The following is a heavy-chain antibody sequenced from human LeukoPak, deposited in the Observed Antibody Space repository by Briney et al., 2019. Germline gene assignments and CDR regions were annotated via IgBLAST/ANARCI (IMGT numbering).Heavy chain of an antibody. CDR3: ARVGFYYYYYGMDV. J-gene: IGHJ6*02. V-gene: IGHV4-59*01. CDR1: GFTFSSYA. Sequence: GSLRLSCAASGFTFSSYAMSWIRQPPGKGLEWIGYIYYSGSTNYNPSLKSRVTISVDTSKNQFSLKLSSVTAADTAVYYCARVGFYYYYYGMDVWGQGTTVTVSS. CDR2: IYYSGST.